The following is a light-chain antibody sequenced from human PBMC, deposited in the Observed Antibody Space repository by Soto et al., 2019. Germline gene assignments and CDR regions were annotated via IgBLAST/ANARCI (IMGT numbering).Light chain of an antibody. V-gene: IGLV2-14*03. Sequence: QSVLTQPASVSGSPGQSITIFCTGTISDVGGYNYVSWYQQHPGKAPKLMIYDVSNRPSGVSNRFSGSKSGNTASLTISGLQAEDEADYYCSSYTSSSTYVFGTGTKVTVL. J-gene: IGLJ1*01. CDR2: DVS. CDR3: SSYTSSSTYV. CDR1: ISDVGGYNY.